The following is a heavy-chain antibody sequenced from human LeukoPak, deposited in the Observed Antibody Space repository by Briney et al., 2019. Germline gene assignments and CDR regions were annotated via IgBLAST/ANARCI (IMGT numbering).Heavy chain of an antibody. Sequence: KPSETLSLTCAVYGGSFSGYYWSWIRQPPGKGLEWIGEINHSGSTNYNPSLKSRVTISVDTSKSQFSLKLSSVTAADTAVYYCARVKLQYDYIWGSYRYFDYWGQGTLVTVSS. J-gene: IGHJ4*02. CDR1: GGSFSGYY. CDR2: INHSGST. CDR3: ARVKLQYDYIWGSYRYFDY. V-gene: IGHV4-34*01. D-gene: IGHD3-16*02.